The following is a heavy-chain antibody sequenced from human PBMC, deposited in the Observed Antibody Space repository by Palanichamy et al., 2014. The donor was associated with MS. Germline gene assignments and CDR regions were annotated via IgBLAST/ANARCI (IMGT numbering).Heavy chain of an antibody. D-gene: IGHD3/OR15-3a*01. J-gene: IGHJ4*02. V-gene: IGHV3-33*01. Sequence: VQLVEPGGGVVQPGRSLRLSCAASGFTFSSYGMHWVRQAPGKGLEWVAVIWYDGSNKYYADSVKGRFTISRDNSKSTLNLQMNSLRAEDTAVYYCARLGTGWTIDYWGQGTLVTVSS. CDR1: GFTFSSYG. CDR3: ARLGTGWTIDY. CDR2: IWYDGSNK.